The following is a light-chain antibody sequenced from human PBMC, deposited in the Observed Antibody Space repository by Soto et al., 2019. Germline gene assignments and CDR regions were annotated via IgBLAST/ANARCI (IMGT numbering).Light chain of an antibody. V-gene: IGKV1-5*03. CDR3: QHYNSYSDA. CDR1: QGISSW. Sequence: DIQISQASSSSAASVGDRVTITCRASQGISSWLAWYQQKPGKAPKLLIYKASTLKSGVPSRFSGSGSGTEFTLTISSLQPDDFATYYGQHYNSYSDAFGQGTKV. CDR2: KAS. J-gene: IGKJ1*01.